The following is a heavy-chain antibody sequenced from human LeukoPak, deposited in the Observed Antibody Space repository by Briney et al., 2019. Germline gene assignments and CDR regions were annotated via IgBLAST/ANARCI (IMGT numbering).Heavy chain of an antibody. D-gene: IGHD6-19*01. V-gene: IGHV1-69*01. CDR3: ARGGTGYSSGWYDEWVRWAIDY. J-gene: IGHJ4*02. CDR1: GGTFSSYA. Sequence: SVKVSCKASGGTFSSYAISWVRQAPGQGLEWMGRIIPIFGTANYAQKFQGRVTITADESTSTAYMELSSLRSEDTAVYYCARGGTGYSSGWYDEWVRWAIDYWGQGTLVTVSS. CDR2: IIPIFGTA.